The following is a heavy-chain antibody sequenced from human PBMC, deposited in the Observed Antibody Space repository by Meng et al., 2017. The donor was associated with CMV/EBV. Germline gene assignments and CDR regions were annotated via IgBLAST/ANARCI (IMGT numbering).Heavy chain of an antibody. CDR2: SHYSGSA. CDR3: ARGVGYGDQFDY. V-gene: IGHV4-31*03. CDR1: GASISSGGSS. D-gene: IGHD4-17*01. J-gene: IGHJ4*02. Sequence: TVSGASISSGGSSWSWIRQHPGKGLEWIGNSHYSGSAYYNPSLKSRLTISVDTSKNQLSLKLSSVTAADTAVYYCARGVGYGDQFDYWGQGTLVTVSS.